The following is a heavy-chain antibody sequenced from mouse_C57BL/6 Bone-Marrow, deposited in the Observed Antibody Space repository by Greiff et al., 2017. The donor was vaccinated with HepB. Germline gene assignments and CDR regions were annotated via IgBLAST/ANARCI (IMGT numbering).Heavy chain of an antibody. CDR1: GFTFSSYG. D-gene: IGHD6-1*01. CDR2: ISSGGSYT. CDR3: ARQSSAWFAY. Sequence: VQLKESGGDLVKPGGSLKLSCAASGFTFSSYGMSWVRQTPDKRLEWVATISSGGSYTYYPDSVKGRFTISRDNAKNTLYLQMSSLKSEDTAMYYCARQSSAWFAYWGQGTLVTVSA. J-gene: IGHJ3*01. V-gene: IGHV5-6*01.